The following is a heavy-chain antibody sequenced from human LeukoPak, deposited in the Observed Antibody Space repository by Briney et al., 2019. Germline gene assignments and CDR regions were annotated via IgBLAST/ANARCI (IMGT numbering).Heavy chain of an antibody. Sequence: GGSLRLSCAASGFTFSSYWMSWVRQAPGKGLEWVGRIRSKTNGGTTDYAAPVKGSFTISRDDSKNTLFLQMSSLKTEDTAVYYCTTALLWLGEFSSVDYWGQGTLVTVSS. D-gene: IGHD3-10*01. V-gene: IGHV3-15*01. CDR3: TTALLWLGEFSSVDY. J-gene: IGHJ4*02. CDR1: GFTFSSYW. CDR2: IRSKTNGGTT.